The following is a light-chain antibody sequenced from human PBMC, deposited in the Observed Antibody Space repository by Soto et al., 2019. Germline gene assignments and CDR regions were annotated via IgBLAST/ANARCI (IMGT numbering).Light chain of an antibody. CDR3: QQSYSTPLT. V-gene: IGKV1-39*01. Sequence: DIQMTQSPSSLSASVGDRVTITCRASQSLSSYLNWYQQKPGKAPKLLIYAASSLQSGVPSRFSGSGSGTDFTLTISSLKPEDFATYYCQQSYSTPLTFGGGTKVEIK. CDR2: AAS. J-gene: IGKJ4*01. CDR1: QSLSSY.